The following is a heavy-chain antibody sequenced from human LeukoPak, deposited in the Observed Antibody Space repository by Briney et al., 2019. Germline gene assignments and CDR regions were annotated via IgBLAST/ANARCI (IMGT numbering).Heavy chain of an antibody. J-gene: IGHJ6*02. D-gene: IGHD6-19*01. CDR2: ISGSGGST. CDR3: AKASPLPKRKDSGWTLGGMDV. Sequence: PGGSLRLSCAASGFTFSSYSMNWVRQAPGKGLEWVSAISGSGGSTYYADSVKGRFTISRDNSKNTLYLQMNSLRAEDTAVYYCAKASPLPKRKDSGWTLGGMDVWGQGTTVTVSS. V-gene: IGHV3-23*01. CDR1: GFTFSSYS.